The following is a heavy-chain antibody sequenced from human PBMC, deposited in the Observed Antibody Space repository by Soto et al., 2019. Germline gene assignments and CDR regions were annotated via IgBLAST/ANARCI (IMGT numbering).Heavy chain of an antibody. CDR3: ARERPGVAAAGKLFDY. CDR1: GFTVSSNY. D-gene: IGHD6-13*01. CDR2: IYSGGST. V-gene: IGHV3-53*04. Sequence: GGSLRLSCAASGFTVSSNYMSWVRQAPGKGLEWVSVIYSGGSTYYADSGKGRFTISRHNSKNTLYLQMNSLRAEDTAVYYCARERPGVAAAGKLFDYWGQGTLVTVSS. J-gene: IGHJ4*02.